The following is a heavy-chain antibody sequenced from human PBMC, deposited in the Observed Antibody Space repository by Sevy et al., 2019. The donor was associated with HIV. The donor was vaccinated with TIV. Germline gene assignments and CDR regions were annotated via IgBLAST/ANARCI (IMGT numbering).Heavy chain of an antibody. CDR3: ARDLQFGLSTFDY. CDR1: GFTFSSYS. J-gene: IGHJ4*02. D-gene: IGHD3-10*01. CDR2: ISSSSSYI. Sequence: GESLKISCAASGFTFSSYSINWVRQAPGKGLEWVSSISSSSSYIYYADSVKGRFTISRDNAKNSLYLQMNSLRAEDTAVYYCARDLQFGLSTFDYWGQGTLVTVSS. V-gene: IGHV3-21*01.